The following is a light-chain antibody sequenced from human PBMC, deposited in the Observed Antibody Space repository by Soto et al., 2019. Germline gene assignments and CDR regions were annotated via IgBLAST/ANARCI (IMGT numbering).Light chain of an antibody. Sequence: QSVLTQPPSASGTPGQRVTISCSGSSSNIENNPVNWYQQLPGAAPKLLIYHNNQRPSGVPDRFSGAKSGTSASLAISGLQDEDEADYYCASWDDTLNGVVFGGGTKVTVL. CDR1: SSNIENNP. V-gene: IGLV1-44*01. J-gene: IGLJ2*01. CDR3: ASWDDTLNGVV. CDR2: HNN.